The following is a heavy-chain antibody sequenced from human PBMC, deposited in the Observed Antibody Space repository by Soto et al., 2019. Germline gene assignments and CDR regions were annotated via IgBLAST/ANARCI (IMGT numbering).Heavy chain of an antibody. CDR1: GFTFSTYD. D-gene: IGHD1-7*01. Sequence: EVQLLESGGGLVRPGGSLRLSCAASGFTFSTYDMHWVRQVLGKGLEWVSAICTGANAHYADSVKGRFTISRENAKNSLYLQMNSLTADDTAVYYCARELELTGYWYFDLWGRGTLVTVSS. V-gene: IGHV3-13*01. CDR2: ICTGANA. CDR3: ARELELTGYWYFDL. J-gene: IGHJ2*01.